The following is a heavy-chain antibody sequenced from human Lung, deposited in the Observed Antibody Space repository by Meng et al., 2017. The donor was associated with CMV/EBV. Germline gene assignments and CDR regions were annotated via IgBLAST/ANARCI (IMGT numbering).Heavy chain of an antibody. Sequence: SXTLSLXCAVYGGSFSGYYWNWIRQPPGKGLEWIGEVNHSGSTTYNPSLKSRVTISVDSSKSQFPLNLTSVTAADTAVYYSARVVSPTTWFVFPVPCFDYXGQGXLVTVSS. CDR2: VNHSGST. CDR3: ARVVSPTTWFVFPVPCFDY. V-gene: IGHV4-34*01. J-gene: IGHJ4*02. CDR1: GGSFSGYY. D-gene: IGHD2-8*01.